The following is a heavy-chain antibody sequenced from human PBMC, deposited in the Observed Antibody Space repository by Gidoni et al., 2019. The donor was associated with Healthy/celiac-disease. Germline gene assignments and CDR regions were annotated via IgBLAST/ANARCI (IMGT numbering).Heavy chain of an antibody. Sequence: QLQLQESGPGLVKPSETLSLTCTVPGGSISSSSYYWGWIRQPPGKGLEWIGSIYYSGSTYYNPSLKSRVTISVDTSKNQFSLKLSSVTAADTAVYYCARPGGRAVAGPFDYWGQGTLVTVSS. J-gene: IGHJ4*02. CDR2: IYYSGST. D-gene: IGHD6-19*01. CDR3: ARPGGRAVAGPFDY. V-gene: IGHV4-39*01. CDR1: GGSISSSSYY.